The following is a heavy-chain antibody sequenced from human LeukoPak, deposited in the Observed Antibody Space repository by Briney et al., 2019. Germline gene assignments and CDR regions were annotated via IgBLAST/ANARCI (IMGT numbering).Heavy chain of an antibody. J-gene: IGHJ6*02. V-gene: IGHV4-61*01. CDR3: ARHISDYDILTGPYYYGMDV. CDR2: IYYSGST. Sequence: SETLSLTCTVSGGSISSGSYYWSWIRQPPGKGLEWIGYIYYSGSTNYNPSLKSRVTISVDTSKNQFSLKLSSVTAADTAVYYCARHISDYDILTGPYYYGMDVWGQGTTVTVSS. CDR1: GGSISSGSYY. D-gene: IGHD3-9*01.